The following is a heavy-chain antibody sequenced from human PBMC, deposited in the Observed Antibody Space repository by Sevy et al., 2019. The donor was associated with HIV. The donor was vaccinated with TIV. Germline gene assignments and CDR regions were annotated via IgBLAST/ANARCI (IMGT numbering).Heavy chain of an antibody. V-gene: IGHV1-8*03. CDR3: ARGRRYCSGGSCYSDFDY. CDR1: GYTFTSYD. D-gene: IGHD2-15*01. Sequence: ASVKVSCKASGYTFTSYDINWVRQATGQGLEWMGWMNPNSGNTGYAQKFQGRVTITRNTSISTAYMELSSLRSEDTAVYYCARGRRYCSGGSCYSDFDYWGQGTLVTVSS. J-gene: IGHJ4*02. CDR2: MNPNSGNT.